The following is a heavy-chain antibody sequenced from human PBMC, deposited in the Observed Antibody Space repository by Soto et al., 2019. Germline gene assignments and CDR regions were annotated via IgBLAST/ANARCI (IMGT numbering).Heavy chain of an antibody. CDR3: AKDHLEWLLYRGFDP. J-gene: IGHJ5*02. V-gene: IGHV3-30*18. CDR1: GFTFSSYG. CDR2: ISYDGSNK. Sequence: QVPLVESGGGVVQPGRSLRLSCAASGFTFSSYGMHWVRQAPGKGLEWVAVISYDGSNKYYADSVKGRFTISRDNSKNTLYLQMNSLRAEDTAVYYCAKDHLEWLLYRGFDPWGQGTLVTVSS. D-gene: IGHD3-3*01.